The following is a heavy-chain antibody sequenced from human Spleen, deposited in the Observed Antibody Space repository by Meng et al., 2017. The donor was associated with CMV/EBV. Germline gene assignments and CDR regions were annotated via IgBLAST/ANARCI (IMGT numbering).Heavy chain of an antibody. CDR2: IYYSGST. V-gene: IGHV4-61*01. CDR3: ASMDYDFWSGVNWFDP. CDR1: GGSVSSGSYY. D-gene: IGHD3-3*01. J-gene: IGHJ5*02. Sequence: SETLSLTCTVSGGSVSSGSYYWSWIRQPPGKGLEWIGQIYYSGSTNYNPSLKSRVTISVDTSKNQFSLKLSSVTAADTAVYYCASMDYDFWSGVNWFDPWGQGTLVTVSS.